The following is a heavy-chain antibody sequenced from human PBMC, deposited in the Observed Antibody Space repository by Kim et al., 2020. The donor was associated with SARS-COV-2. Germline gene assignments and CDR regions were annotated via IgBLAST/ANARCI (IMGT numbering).Heavy chain of an antibody. CDR2: IDPSDSYT. Sequence: GASLKISCKGSGYSFTSYWISWVRQMPGKGLEWMGRIDPSDSYTNYSPSFQGHVTISADKSISTAYLQWSSLKASDTAMYYCARSGVRDFWSGNSRGDYWFDPWGQGTLVTVSS. J-gene: IGHJ5*02. CDR1: GYSFTSYW. CDR3: ARSGVRDFWSGNSRGDYWFDP. V-gene: IGHV5-10-1*01. D-gene: IGHD3-3*01.